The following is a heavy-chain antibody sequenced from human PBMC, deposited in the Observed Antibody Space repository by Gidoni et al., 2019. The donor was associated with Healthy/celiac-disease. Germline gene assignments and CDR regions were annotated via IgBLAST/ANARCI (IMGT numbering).Heavy chain of an antibody. CDR3: AIGSSLDIVVVPAADYYYYYGMDV. J-gene: IGHJ6*02. V-gene: IGHV1-3*01. D-gene: IGHD2-2*01. CDR1: GYTFTSYA. Sequence: QVQLVQSGAEVKKPGASEKVSCKASGYTFTSYAMHWVRQAPGQRLEWMGWINAGNGNTKYSQKFQGRVTITRDTSASTAYMELSSLRSEDTAVYYCAIGSSLDIVVVPAADYYYYYGMDVWGQGTTVTVSS. CDR2: INAGNGNT.